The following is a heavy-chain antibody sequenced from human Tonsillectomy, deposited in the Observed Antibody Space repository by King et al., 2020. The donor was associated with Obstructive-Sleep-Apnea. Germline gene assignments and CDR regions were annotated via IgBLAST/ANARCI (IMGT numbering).Heavy chain of an antibody. J-gene: IGHJ6*02. D-gene: IGHD1-26*01. CDR3: AREIGSQRYGMDV. Sequence: VQLVESGGGLVQPGGSLRLSCAASGFTFSNYWMHWVRQAPGKGLVWVSRINSEGLSTLSTAYADSVKGRFTISRDNAKNTLYQQMNSLRAEDTAVYYCAREIGSQRYGMDVWGQGTTVTVSS. CDR2: INSEGLST. V-gene: IGHV3-74*01. CDR1: GFTFSNYW.